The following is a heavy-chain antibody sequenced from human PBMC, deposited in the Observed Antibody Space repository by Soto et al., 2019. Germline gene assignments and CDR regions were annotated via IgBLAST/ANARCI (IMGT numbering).Heavy chain of an antibody. CDR3: ATVLGSYNLFDY. Sequence: QVQLVESGGGVVQPGRSLRLSCAASGFTFSSYGMHWVRQAPGKGLEWVAGISYDGSNKYYADSVKGRFTISRDNSKNTLYLQMNSLRAEDTAVYYCATVLGSYNLFDYCGQGTLVTVSS. D-gene: IGHD3-16*01. V-gene: IGHV3-30*03. CDR2: ISYDGSNK. CDR1: GFTFSSYG. J-gene: IGHJ4*02.